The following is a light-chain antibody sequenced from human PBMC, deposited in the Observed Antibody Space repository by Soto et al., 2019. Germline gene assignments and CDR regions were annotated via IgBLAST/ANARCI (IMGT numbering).Light chain of an antibody. CDR1: QSVSFNY. Sequence: EIVLTQSPGTLSLSPGERATLSCGASQSVSFNYLAWYQQKVGLAPRLLIYDASRRATGTPDRFSGSGSGTDFTLTISRLEPEDLAVYVCQQYGSSPYTFGQGTNLEIK. CDR2: DAS. V-gene: IGKV3D-20*01. CDR3: QQYGSSPYT. J-gene: IGKJ2*01.